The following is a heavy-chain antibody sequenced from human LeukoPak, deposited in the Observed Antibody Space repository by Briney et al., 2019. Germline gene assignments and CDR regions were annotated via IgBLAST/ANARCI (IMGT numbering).Heavy chain of an antibody. Sequence: PSGTLSLTCAVSGGSISSSNWWSWVRQPPGKGLEWIGYIYHSGSTHFNPSLKSRVTISVDTSKNQFSLKLSSVTAADTAVYFCARGPDSSGYYYFDYWGQGTLVTVSS. V-gene: IGHV4-4*02. D-gene: IGHD3-22*01. CDR2: IYHSGST. CDR1: GGSISSSNW. CDR3: ARGPDSSGYYYFDY. J-gene: IGHJ4*02.